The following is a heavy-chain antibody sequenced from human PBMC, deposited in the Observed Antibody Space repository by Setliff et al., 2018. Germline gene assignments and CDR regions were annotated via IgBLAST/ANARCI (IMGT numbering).Heavy chain of an antibody. V-gene: IGHV1-18*01. J-gene: IGHJ4*02. CDR1: GYTLTTYF. CDR2: INTRTGNP. CDR3: ARDREGIIVGVPSV. Sequence: ASVKVSCKASGYTLTTYFMNWVRQAPGQGLEWMGYINTRTGNPMYAQGRVTMTTDTSTSTVYMELRSLRSDDTAVYYCARDREGIIVGVPSVWGQGTLVTVSS. D-gene: IGHD1-26*01.